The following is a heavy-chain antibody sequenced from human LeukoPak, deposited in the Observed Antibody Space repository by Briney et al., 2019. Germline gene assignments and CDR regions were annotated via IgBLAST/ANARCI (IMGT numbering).Heavy chain of an antibody. V-gene: IGHV4-4*02. J-gene: IGHJ4*02. D-gene: IGHD6-19*01. CDR1: GGSISSNKW. Sequence: SGTLPLTRAVSGGSISSNKWWSWVRQPPGKGLEWIGEVYHSGSTNYNPSLKSRVTISVDKSKNQFSLKMSSVTAADTAIYYCASRDYSSGWYAYWGQGTLVTVSS. CDR3: ASRDYSSGWYAY. CDR2: VYHSGST.